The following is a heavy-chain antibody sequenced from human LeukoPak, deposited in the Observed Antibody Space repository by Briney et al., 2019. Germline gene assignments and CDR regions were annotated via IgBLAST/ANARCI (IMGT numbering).Heavy chain of an antibody. CDR1: GFTFSSYG. D-gene: IGHD2-2*01. Sequence: GGSLRLPCAASGFTFSSYGMHWVRQAPGKGLEWVAFIRYDGSNKNYADSVRGRFTISRDNSKNTLYLQMDSLRAEDTAVYYCAKVGIVVVPADRFDYWGQGTLVTVSS. CDR2: IRYDGSNK. V-gene: IGHV3-30*02. CDR3: AKVGIVVVPADRFDY. J-gene: IGHJ4*02.